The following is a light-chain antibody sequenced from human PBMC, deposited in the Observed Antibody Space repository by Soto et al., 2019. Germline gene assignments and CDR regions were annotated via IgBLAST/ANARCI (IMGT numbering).Light chain of an antibody. J-gene: IGKJ3*01. CDR2: GAS. Sequence: EIVLTQSPGTLSLSQGERATLSCRASQSVSSSYLAWYQQKPGQATILLIYGASSRATGIPDRFSGSGSEIDLTATISRLEPEDFAVYYCQQYGSSSTFGPGTKVDIK. V-gene: IGKV3-20*01. CDR1: QSVSSSY. CDR3: QQYGSSST.